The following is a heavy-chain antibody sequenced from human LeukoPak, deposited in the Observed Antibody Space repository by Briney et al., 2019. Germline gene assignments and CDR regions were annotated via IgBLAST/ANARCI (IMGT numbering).Heavy chain of an antibody. CDR3: ARVDYRGFTGYFDY. CDR2: IYYSGST. J-gene: IGHJ4*02. CDR1: VGSISSYY. Sequence: PSETLSLTCTVSVGSISSYYWSWIRQPPRKRLEWVGYIYYSGSTNYNPSLKSRVTISVDTSKNQFSLKLSSVTAADTAVYYCARVDYRGFTGYFDYWGQGTLVTVSS. V-gene: IGHV4-59*01. D-gene: IGHD1-26*01.